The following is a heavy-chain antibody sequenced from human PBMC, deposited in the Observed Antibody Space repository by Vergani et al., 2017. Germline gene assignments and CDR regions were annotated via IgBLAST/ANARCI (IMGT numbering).Heavy chain of an antibody. Sequence: QVQLQQWGAGLLKPSETLSLTCAVYGRSFSGYYWSWIRQPPGKGLEWIGEINHSGSTNYHPSLKSRVTISADTSKNQFSLKLSSVTAADTAVYYCARGRQWRGYSGYASAGYYYDCMDVWGQGTTVTVSS. D-gene: IGHD5-12*01. V-gene: IGHV4-34*01. CDR3: ARGRQWRGYSGYASAGYYYDCMDV. J-gene: IGHJ6*02. CDR2: INHSGST. CDR1: GRSFSGYY.